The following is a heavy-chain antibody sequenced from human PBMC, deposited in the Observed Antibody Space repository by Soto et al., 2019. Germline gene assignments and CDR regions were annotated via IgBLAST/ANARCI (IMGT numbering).Heavy chain of an antibody. J-gene: IGHJ4*02. CDR3: ARVRIVVVVAASEDYFDY. Sequence: SETLSLTCTVSGGSISSGGYYWSWIRQHPGKGLEWIGYIYYSGSTYYNPSLKSRVTISVDTSKNQFSLKLSSVTAADTAVYYCARVRIVVVVAASEDYFDYWGQGTLVTVSS. CDR1: GGSISSGGYY. CDR2: IYYSGST. D-gene: IGHD2-15*01. V-gene: IGHV4-31*03.